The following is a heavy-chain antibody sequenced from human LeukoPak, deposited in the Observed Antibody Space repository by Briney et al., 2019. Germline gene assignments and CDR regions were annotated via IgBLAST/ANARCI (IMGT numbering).Heavy chain of an antibody. CDR2: IYDSGST. J-gene: IGHJ4*02. V-gene: IGHV4-39*01. CDR3: ASYPYYYDVRFDY. Sequence: SETLSLTCTVSGGSIRSSYYYWGWIRQPPGKGLEWIGSIYDSGSTYYNPSLKSRVTISVDTSKNQFSLKLNSVTAADTAVYYCASYPYYYDVRFDYWGQGTLVTVSS. CDR1: GGSIRSSYYY. D-gene: IGHD3-22*01.